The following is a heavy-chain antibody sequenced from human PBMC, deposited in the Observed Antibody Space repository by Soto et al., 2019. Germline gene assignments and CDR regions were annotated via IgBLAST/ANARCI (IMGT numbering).Heavy chain of an antibody. Sequence: GGSLRLSXAASGFTFDDYSMNWVRQAPGKGLEWVSYIGRTRKYIAYVDSVKGRFTISRDGAKNSVFLQMNSLRDEDTAVYYCARDHNWSFDYWGQGIPVTVSS. D-gene: IGHD1-20*01. J-gene: IGHJ4*02. V-gene: IGHV3-21*06. CDR1: GFTFDDYS. CDR3: ARDHNWSFDY. CDR2: IGRTRKYI.